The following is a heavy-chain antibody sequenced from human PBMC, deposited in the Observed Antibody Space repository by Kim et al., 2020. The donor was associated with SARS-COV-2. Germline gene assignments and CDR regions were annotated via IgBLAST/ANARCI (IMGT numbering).Heavy chain of an antibody. J-gene: IGHJ6*02. D-gene: IGHD1-26*01. V-gene: IGHV1-46*01. CDR3: ARDSGSYTLLSYYGMDV. Sequence: FQGRVTMTRDTSTSTVYMELSSLRSEDTAVYYCARDSGSYTLLSYYGMDVWGQGTTVTVSS.